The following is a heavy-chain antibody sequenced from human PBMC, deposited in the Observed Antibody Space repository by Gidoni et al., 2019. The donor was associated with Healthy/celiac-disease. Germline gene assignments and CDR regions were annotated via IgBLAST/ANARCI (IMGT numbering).Heavy chain of an antibody. D-gene: IGHD2-15*01. Sequence: GESGGGVVQPGRSLRLSCAASGFSFSSYGMHWVRQAPGKGLEWVAVIWYDGSNKYYADSVKGRFTISRDNSKNTLYLQMNSLRAEDTAVYYCARDLRGGCSGGSCYVWHYWGQGTLVTVSS. J-gene: IGHJ4*02. CDR2: IWYDGSNK. CDR1: GFSFSSYG. V-gene: IGHV3-33*01. CDR3: ARDLRGGCSGGSCYVWHY.